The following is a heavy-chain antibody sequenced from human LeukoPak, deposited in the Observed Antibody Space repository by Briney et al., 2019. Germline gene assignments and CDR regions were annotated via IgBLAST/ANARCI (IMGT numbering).Heavy chain of an antibody. CDR3: ARDSVVVTATTYYYYYYMDV. CDR2: ISSSSSYI. J-gene: IGHJ6*03. CDR1: GFTFSSYS. D-gene: IGHD2-21*02. Sequence: GGSLRLSCAASGFTFSSYSMNWFRQAPGKGLDWVSSISSSSSYIYYADSVKGRFTISRDNAKNSLYLQMNSLRAEDTAVYYCARDSVVVTATTYYYYYYMDVWGKGTTVTVSS. V-gene: IGHV3-21*01.